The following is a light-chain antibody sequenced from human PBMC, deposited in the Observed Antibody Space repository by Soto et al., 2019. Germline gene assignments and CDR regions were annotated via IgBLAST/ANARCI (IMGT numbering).Light chain of an antibody. V-gene: IGKV3-11*01. Sequence: EIVLTQSPDTLSLSPGERATLSCRASQSVRSSLAWYQQTPGQAPRLLIYDASNRATGIPARFSGSGSGTDFTPTISSLEPEDFAVYYCQQRSNWPPEVTVGPGTKVDIK. CDR3: QQRSNWPPEVT. CDR1: QSVRSS. CDR2: DAS. J-gene: IGKJ3*01.